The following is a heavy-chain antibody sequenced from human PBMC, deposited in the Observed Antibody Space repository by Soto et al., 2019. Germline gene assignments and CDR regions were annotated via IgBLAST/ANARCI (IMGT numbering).Heavy chain of an antibody. CDR1: GFTFSASA. V-gene: IGHV3-73*01. CDR3: TRGNYWTFYMDV. D-gene: IGHD1-1*01. Sequence: GGSLRLSCAASGFTFSASAIHWVRQASGKGLEWVGRIRDKATTYATAYAASVKGRFTISRDDSKNTAYLQMNSLKIEDTAMYYCTRGNYWTFYMDVWGKGTTVTVSS. J-gene: IGHJ6*03. CDR2: IRDKATTYAT.